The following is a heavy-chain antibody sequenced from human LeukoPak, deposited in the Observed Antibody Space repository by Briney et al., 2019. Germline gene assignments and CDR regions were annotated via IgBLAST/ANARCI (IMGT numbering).Heavy chain of an antibody. J-gene: IGHJ2*01. V-gene: IGHV4-4*07. D-gene: IGHD2-2*01. Sequence: PSETLSLTCTVSGGSISSYYWSWIRQPAGKGLEWNGRIYSSGSTNYNPSLKSRVTMSVETSKNQFCLNLSSVTAADTAVYYCARGQYHLLYWSFDLWGRGTLVTVSS. CDR1: GGSISSYY. CDR3: ARGQYHLLYWSFDL. CDR2: IYSSGST.